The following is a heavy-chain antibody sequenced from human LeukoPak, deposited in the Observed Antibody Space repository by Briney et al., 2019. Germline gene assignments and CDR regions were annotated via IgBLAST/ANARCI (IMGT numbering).Heavy chain of an antibody. V-gene: IGHV5-51*01. J-gene: IGHJ4*02. Sequence: GESLKISCKGSGYSFTSYWIGWVRQMPGKGLEWMGIIYPGDSDTRYSPSFQGQVTTSADKSISTAYLQWSSLKASDTAMYYCARQGSSSGWYGGRAGYFDYWGQGILLTVSS. CDR3: ARQGSSSGWYGGRAGYFDY. CDR1: GYSFTSYW. CDR2: IYPGDSDT. D-gene: IGHD6-19*01.